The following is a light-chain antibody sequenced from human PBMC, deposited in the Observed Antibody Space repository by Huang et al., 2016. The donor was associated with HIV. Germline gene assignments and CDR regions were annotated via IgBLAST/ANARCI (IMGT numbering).Light chain of an antibody. CDR2: GAS. J-gene: IGKJ2*01. CDR3: QQSARTPRT. V-gene: IGKV1-39*01. Sequence: DIQITQSPSSLSASVGDRVNITCRASQNINRYLNWYQQRPGEAPKLLIHGASSLQSRVPSRFTGSGSGRDFALTISSLQRGVSATYYCQQSARTPRTFGQRTKLEI. CDR1: QNINRY.